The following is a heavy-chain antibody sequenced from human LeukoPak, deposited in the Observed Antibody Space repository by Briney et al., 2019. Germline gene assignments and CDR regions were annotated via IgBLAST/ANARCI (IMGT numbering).Heavy chain of an antibody. D-gene: IGHD3-10*01. CDR3: ARDIGLWYGESYYYYYMDV. J-gene: IGHJ6*03. Sequence: SETLSLTCTVSGGSISSGSYYWSWIRQPAGKGLEWIGRIHTSGSTNYNPSLKSRVTISVDTSKNQFSLKLSSVTAADTAVYYCARDIGLWYGESYYYYYMDVWGKGTTVTVSS. CDR1: GGSISSGSYY. CDR2: IHTSGST. V-gene: IGHV4-61*02.